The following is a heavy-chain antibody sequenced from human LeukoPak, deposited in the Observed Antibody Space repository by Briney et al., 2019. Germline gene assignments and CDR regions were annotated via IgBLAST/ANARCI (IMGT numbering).Heavy chain of an antibody. CDR2: IYYSGSI. V-gene: IGHV4-59*01. CDR3: ARGYSSSWYHA. CDR1: GGSISSYY. D-gene: IGHD6-13*01. J-gene: IGHJ5*02. Sequence: SETLSLTCTVSGGSISSYYWSWIRQPPGKGLEWIGYIYYSGSINYNPSLKSRVTISVDTSKNQFSLKLSSVTAADTAVYYCARGYSSSWYHAWGQGTLVTVSS.